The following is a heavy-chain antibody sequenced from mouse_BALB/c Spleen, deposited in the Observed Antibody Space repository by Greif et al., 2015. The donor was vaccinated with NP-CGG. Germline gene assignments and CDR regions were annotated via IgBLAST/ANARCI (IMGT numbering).Heavy chain of an antibody. V-gene: IGHV3-2*02. CDR1: GYSITSDYA. Sequence: DVKLVESGPGLVKPSQSLSLTCTVTGYSITSDYAWNWIRQFPGNKLEWMGYISYSGSTSYNPSLKSRISITRDTSKNQFFLQLDSVTTEDTATYYCARDDYSYYAMDYWGQGTSVTVSS. CDR2: ISYSGST. CDR3: ARDDYSYYAMDY. D-gene: IGHD2-13*01. J-gene: IGHJ4*01.